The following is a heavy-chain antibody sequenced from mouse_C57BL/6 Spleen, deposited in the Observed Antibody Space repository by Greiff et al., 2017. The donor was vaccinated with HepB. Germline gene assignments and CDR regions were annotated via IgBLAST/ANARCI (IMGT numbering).Heavy chain of an antibody. D-gene: IGHD2-5*01. CDR3: ARRSLYSNYLYYAMDY. J-gene: IGHJ4*01. Sequence: VQLQQSGPELVKPGASVKISCKASGYSFTGYYMNWVKQSPEKSLEWIGEINPSTGGTTYNQKFKAKATLTVDKSSSTAYMQLKSLTSEDSAVYYCARRSLYSNYLYYAMDYWGQGTSVTVSS. CDR1: GYSFTGYY. CDR2: INPSTGGT. V-gene: IGHV1-42*01.